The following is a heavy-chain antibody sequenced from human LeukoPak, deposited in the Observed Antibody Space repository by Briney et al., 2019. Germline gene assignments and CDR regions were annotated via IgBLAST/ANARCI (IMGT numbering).Heavy chain of an antibody. V-gene: IGHV3-30*02. CDR2: IRYDGSNK. D-gene: IGHD3-3*01. Sequence: PGGSLRLSCAASGFTFSSDGMHWVRRAPGEGLEWVAFIRYDGSNKYYADSVKGRFTISRDNSKNTLYLQMNSLRAEDTAVYYCAKQKLTHRITIFGVVITATDYWGQGTLVTVSS. CDR3: AKQKLTHRITIFGVVITATDY. J-gene: IGHJ4*02. CDR1: GFTFSSDG.